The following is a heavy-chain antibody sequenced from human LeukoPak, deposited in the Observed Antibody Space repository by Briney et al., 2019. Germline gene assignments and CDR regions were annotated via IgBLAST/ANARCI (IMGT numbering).Heavy chain of an antibody. J-gene: IGHJ4*02. CDR1: GYTFTSYD. V-gene: IGHV1-8*01. CDR3: AREFNTNSGSFDY. CDR2: MNPNSGNT. D-gene: IGHD3-10*01. Sequence: ASVKVSCKASGYTFTSYDINWVRQATGQGLEWMGWMNPNSGNTGYAQKFQGRVTMTRNTSMSTAYMELSSLRSEDTAVYYCAREFNTNSGSFDYWGQGTLVTVSS.